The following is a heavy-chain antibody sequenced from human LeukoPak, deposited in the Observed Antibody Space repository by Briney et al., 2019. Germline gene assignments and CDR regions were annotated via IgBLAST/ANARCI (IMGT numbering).Heavy chain of an antibody. D-gene: IGHD5-24*01. CDR3: AREVDMAATFFDY. J-gene: IGHJ4*02. V-gene: IGHV3-21*01. CDR2: ISSSSSYK. CDR1: GFTFSSYS. Sequence: PGGSLRLSCAASGFTFSSYSMNWVRQAPGKGLEWVSSISSSSSYKYYADSVKGRFTISRDNANNSLYLQMNSLRAEDTAVYYCAREVDMAATFFDYWGQGTLVTVSS.